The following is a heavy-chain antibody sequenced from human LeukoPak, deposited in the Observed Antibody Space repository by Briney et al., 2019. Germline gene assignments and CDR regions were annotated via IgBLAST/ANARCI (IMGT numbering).Heavy chain of an antibody. J-gene: IGHJ4*02. CDR2: IIPIFGTA. CDR3: ARDSYNYYDSSGLDY. Sequence: VAAVKVSCKASGYTFTSYAMNWVRQAPGQGLEWMGGIIPIFGTANYAQKFQGRVTITADKSTSTAYMELSSLRAEDTAVYYCARDSYNYYDSSGLDYWGQGTLVTVSS. D-gene: IGHD3-22*01. CDR1: GYTFTSYA. V-gene: IGHV1-69*06.